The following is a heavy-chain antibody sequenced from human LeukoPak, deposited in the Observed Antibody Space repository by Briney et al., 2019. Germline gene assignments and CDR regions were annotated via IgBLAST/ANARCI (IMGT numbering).Heavy chain of an antibody. D-gene: IGHD2-2*01. CDR3: AREVISTPSYFDY. V-gene: IGHV3-53*01. Sequence: PGGSLRLSCAASGFTVSSSFIYWVRRAPGKGPEWVSFIHRDDETCYADSVKGRFTMSRDSSKNTLYLQMNSLGADDTAVYYCAREVISTPSYFDYWGQGILVTVSS. J-gene: IGHJ4*02. CDR1: GFTVSSSF. CDR2: IHRDDET.